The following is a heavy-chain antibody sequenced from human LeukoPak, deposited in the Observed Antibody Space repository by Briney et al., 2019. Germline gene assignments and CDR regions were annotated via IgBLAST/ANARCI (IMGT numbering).Heavy chain of an antibody. J-gene: IGHJ6*03. V-gene: IGHV4-39*01. CDR1: GSSISSGGYY. Sequence: SETLSLTCTVSGSSISSGGYYWGWIRQPPGKGLEWIGSIYYSGSTYYNPSLKSRVTISVDTSKNQFSPKLSSVTAADTAVYYCAPVGDILTGYYPPYMDVWGKGTTVTVSS. D-gene: IGHD3-9*01. CDR3: APVGDILTGYYPPYMDV. CDR2: IYYSGST.